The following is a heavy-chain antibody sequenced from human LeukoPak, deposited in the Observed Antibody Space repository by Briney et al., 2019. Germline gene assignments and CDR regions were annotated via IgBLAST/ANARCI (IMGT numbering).Heavy chain of an antibody. CDR1: GGSFSGYY. J-gene: IGHJ6*02. V-gene: IGHV4-34*01. D-gene: IGHD6-6*01. CDR3: ARGLRRQLVLDNYYYYGMDV. CDR2: INHSGST. Sequence: KSSETLSLTCAVYGGSFSGYYWSWIRQPPGKGLEWIGEINHSGSTNYNPSLKSRVTISVDTSKNQFSLKLSSVTAADTAVYYCARGLRRQLVLDNYYYYGMDVWGQGTTVTVSS.